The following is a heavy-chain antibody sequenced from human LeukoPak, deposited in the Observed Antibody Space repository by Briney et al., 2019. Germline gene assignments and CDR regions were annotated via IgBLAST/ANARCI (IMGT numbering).Heavy chain of an antibody. CDR2: ICSDSTYT. D-gene: IGHD5-24*01. CDR1: GFTLKTFK. J-gene: IGHJ4*02. CDR3: ARVRRDGYYFDS. V-gene: IGHV3-21*01. Sequence: PGGSLRLSCVVSGFTLKTFKMNWVRQAPGQGLEWVSFICSDSTYTSYADSVKGRFTISGDNAKNSMYLQMDSLRAEDTAVYYCARVRRDGYYFDSWGQGTLVTVSS.